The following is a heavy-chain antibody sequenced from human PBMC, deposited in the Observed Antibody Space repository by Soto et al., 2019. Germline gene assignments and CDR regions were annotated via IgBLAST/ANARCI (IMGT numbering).Heavy chain of an antibody. CDR1: GGSLSSSSYY. CDR3: ARQNDDGDYPYFDY. V-gene: IGHV4-39*01. D-gene: IGHD4-17*01. Sequence: QLQLQESGPGLVKPAETLSLTCTVSGGSLSSSSYYWGWIRQPPGKGLEWIGSIYYSGSTYYNPSLKSRVTISVDTSKNQFSLKLSSVTAADTAVYYCARQNDDGDYPYFDYWGQGTLVTVSS. CDR2: IYYSGST. J-gene: IGHJ4*02.